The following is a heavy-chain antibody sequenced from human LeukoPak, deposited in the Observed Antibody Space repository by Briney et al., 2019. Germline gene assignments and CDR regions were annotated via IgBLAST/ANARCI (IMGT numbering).Heavy chain of an antibody. CDR2: IYYSGTT. CDR3: ARGTMMVGP. V-gene: IGHV4-59*01. CDR1: GGSFSGYY. J-gene: IGHJ5*02. Sequence: PSETLSLTCAVYGGSFSGYYWSWIRQPPGKGLEWIGYIYYSGTTNYNPSLKSRVTISIDTSKNQFSLKLSSVTAADTAVYYCARGTMMVGPWGQGTLVTVSS. D-gene: IGHD3-22*01.